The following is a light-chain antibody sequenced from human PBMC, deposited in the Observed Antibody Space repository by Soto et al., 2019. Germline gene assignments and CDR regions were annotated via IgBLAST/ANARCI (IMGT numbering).Light chain of an antibody. CDR1: GSDVGGYNY. V-gene: IGLV2-8*01. Sequence: QSVLTQPPSASGSLGQSITISCTGTGSDVGGYNYVSWYQQHPGKAPKFMIYEVSKRPSGVPDRFSGSKSGNTASLTVSGLQAEDEADYYCCSYAGSNNYVFGTGTKVTVL. CDR2: EVS. CDR3: CSYAGSNNYV. J-gene: IGLJ1*01.